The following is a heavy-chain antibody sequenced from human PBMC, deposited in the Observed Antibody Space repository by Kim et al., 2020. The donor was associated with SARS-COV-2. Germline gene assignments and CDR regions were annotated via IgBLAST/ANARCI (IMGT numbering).Heavy chain of an antibody. Sequence: GGSLRLSCAASGFTFSIYGMHWVRQAPGKGLEWVAVIWYDGSNKYYADSVKGRFTISRDNSKNTLYLQMNSLRAEDTAVYYCARGGRVATITWGTTDYWGQGTLVTVSS. CDR3: ARGGRVATITWGTTDY. J-gene: IGHJ4*02. CDR1: GFTFSIYG. D-gene: IGHD5-12*01. CDR2: IWYDGSNK. V-gene: IGHV3-33*01.